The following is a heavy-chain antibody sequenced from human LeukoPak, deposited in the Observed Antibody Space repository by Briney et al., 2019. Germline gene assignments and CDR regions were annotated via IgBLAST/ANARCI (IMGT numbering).Heavy chain of an antibody. CDR2: IFTTGTT. CDR3: ARGVTLFGGHYMDV. V-gene: IGHV4-4*07. D-gene: IGHD3-3*01. J-gene: IGHJ6*03. CDR1: SDNISSYY. Sequence: SETLSLTCSVPSDNISSYYWNWIRQPAGKGLEWVGRIFTTGTTNYSPSLKSRVTISIDRSKNQFYLNLSSVTAADTAVYYCARGVTLFGGHYMDVWGKGTTVTGSS.